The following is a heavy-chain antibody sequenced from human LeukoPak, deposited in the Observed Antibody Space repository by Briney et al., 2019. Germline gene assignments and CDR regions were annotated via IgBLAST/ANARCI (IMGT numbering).Heavy chain of an antibody. J-gene: IGHJ6*02. CDR3: AKFSPTPLLNYYYYGMDV. Sequence: PGGSLRLSCAASGXTFSTFAMSWVRQAPGTGLEWVSCFSGSGASTYYADSVKGRFTISRDNSKNTLYLQMNSLRAEDTAVYYCAKFSPTPLLNYYYYGMDVWGQGTTVTVSS. CDR2: FSGSGAST. CDR1: GXTFSTFA. V-gene: IGHV3-23*01.